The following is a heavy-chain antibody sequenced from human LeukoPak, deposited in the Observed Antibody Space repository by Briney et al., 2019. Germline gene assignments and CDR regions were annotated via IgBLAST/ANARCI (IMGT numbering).Heavy chain of an antibody. V-gene: IGHV3-23*01. CDR2: ISGSGGST. CDR1: GFAFSSYA. Sequence: GGSLRLSCAASGFAFSSYAMSWVRQAPGKGLEWVSAISGSGGSTYYADSVKGRFTISRDNSKNTLYLQMNSLKAEDTAVYYCAKDKSSGWYYFDYWGQGTLVTVSS. CDR3: AKDKSSGWYYFDY. J-gene: IGHJ4*02. D-gene: IGHD6-19*01.